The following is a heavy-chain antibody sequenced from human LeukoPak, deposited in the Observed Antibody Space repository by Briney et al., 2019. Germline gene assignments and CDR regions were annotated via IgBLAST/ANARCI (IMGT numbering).Heavy chain of an antibody. V-gene: IGHV3-43D*03. CDR3: AKGHIRDSSGFPLGSFDI. CDR2: ISWDGGST. J-gene: IGHJ3*02. Sequence: GGSLRLSCAASGFTFSSYAMHCVRQAPGKGLEWVSLISWDGGSTYYADSVKGRFTISRDNSKNSLYLQMNSLRAEDTALYYCAKGHIRDSSGFPLGSFDIWGQGTMVTVSS. D-gene: IGHD3-22*01. CDR1: GFTFSSYA.